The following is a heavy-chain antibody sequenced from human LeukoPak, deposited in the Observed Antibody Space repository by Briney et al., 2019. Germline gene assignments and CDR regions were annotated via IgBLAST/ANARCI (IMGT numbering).Heavy chain of an antibody. V-gene: IGHV3-74*01. D-gene: IGHD5-18*01. J-gene: IGHJ4*02. CDR1: GFTFSSHW. CDR2: ISRDGRST. CDR3: TSDTVDTSLGIDY. Sequence: GGSLRLSCAASGFTFSSHWMHWVRQVPGEGLVWVSRISRDGRSTAYADSVKGRFTISRANAKNTLYLQMNSLRAQDTAVYYCTSDTVDTSLGIDYWGLGTLVTVSS.